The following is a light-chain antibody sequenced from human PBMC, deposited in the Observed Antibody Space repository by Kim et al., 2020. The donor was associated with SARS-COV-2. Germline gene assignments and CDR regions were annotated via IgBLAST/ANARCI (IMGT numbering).Light chain of an antibody. Sequence: LGQTVRITCQGDSLRSYYASWYQQKPGQAPVLVIYGNTHRPSGIPDRFSGSSSGNTASLTITGAQAEDEADYYCNSRDSSGNHLRVFGGGTQLTVL. CDR3: NSRDSSGNHLRV. V-gene: IGLV3-19*01. CDR1: SLRSYY. CDR2: GNT. J-gene: IGLJ2*01.